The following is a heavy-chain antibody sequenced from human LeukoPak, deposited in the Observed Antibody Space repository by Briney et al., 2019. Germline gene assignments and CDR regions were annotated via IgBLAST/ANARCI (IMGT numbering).Heavy chain of an antibody. Sequence: SVKVSCKASGGTFSSYAISWVRQAPGQGLEWMGGIIPIFGAANYAQKFQGRVTITADESTSTAYMELSSLRSEDTAVYYCARGWVYYDSSGYYSPFDYWGQGTLVTVSS. V-gene: IGHV1-69*13. CDR1: GGTFSSYA. J-gene: IGHJ4*02. CDR3: ARGWVYYDSSGYYSPFDY. CDR2: IIPIFGAA. D-gene: IGHD3-22*01.